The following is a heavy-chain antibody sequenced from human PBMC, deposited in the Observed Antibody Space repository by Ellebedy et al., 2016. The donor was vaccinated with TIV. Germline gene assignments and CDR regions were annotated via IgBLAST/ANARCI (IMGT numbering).Heavy chain of an antibody. CDR2: INPSAGST. CDR1: GDSFTSYY. V-gene: IGHV1-46*01. Sequence: AASVKVSCKASGDSFTSYYMHWVRQAPGQGLEWMGIINPSAGSTSYAQTFQGRVTMTRDTSTSTVYMEVSSLRSEDTAVYYCARGYYYASGSYYFGFYYYGMDVWGQGTTVTVSS. D-gene: IGHD3-10*01. J-gene: IGHJ6*02. CDR3: ARGYYYASGSYYFGFYYYGMDV.